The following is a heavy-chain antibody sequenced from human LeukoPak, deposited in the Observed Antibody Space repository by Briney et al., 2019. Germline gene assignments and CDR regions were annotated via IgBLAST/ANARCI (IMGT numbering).Heavy chain of an antibody. CDR3: AKDPHAYYYDSSGSTDY. V-gene: IGHV3-23*01. J-gene: IGHJ4*02. D-gene: IGHD3-22*01. Sequence: GGSLRLSCAASGFTFSSYAMSWVRQAPGKGLEWVSAISGSGGSTYYADSVKGRFTTSRDNSKNTLYLQMNSLRAEDTAVYYCAKDPHAYYYDSSGSTDYWGQGTLVTVSS. CDR1: GFTFSSYA. CDR2: ISGSGGST.